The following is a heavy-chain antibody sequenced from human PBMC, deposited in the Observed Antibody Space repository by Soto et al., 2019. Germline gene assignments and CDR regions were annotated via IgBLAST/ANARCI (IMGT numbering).Heavy chain of an antibody. D-gene: IGHD6-13*01. CDR2: IFYSGST. Sequence: SETLSLTCAVSGGSISSSSYYWGWIRQPPGKGLEWIGSIFYSGSTYYNPSLKSRVTISVDTSKNQFSLKLSSVTAADTAVYYCARADAANQTYNWFDPWGQGTLVTVPS. CDR3: ARADAANQTYNWFDP. CDR1: GGSISSSSYY. V-gene: IGHV4-39*01. J-gene: IGHJ5*02.